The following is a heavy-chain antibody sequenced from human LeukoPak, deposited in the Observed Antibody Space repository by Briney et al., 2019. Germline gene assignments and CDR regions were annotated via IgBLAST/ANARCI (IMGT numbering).Heavy chain of an antibody. D-gene: IGHD1-1*01. J-gene: IGHJ4*02. CDR1: GYTFTDYY. CDR2: IIPILGIA. CDR3: AREVGKVLDY. Sequence: ASVKVSCKASGYTFTDYYIHWVRQAPGQGLEWMGRIIPILGIANYAQKFQGRVTITADKSTSTAYMELSSLRSEDTAVYYCAREVGKVLDYWGQGTLVTVSS. V-gene: IGHV1-69*04.